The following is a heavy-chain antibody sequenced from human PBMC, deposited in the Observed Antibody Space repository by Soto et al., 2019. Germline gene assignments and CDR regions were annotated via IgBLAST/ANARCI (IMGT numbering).Heavy chain of an antibody. J-gene: IGHJ4*02. D-gene: IGHD1-26*01. Sequence: GESLKISCQGSGYSFTNYWIGWVRQLPGKGLEWMGIILPRESDIRYSPSFQGQVTISADKSSSTAYLQWSSLRASDTAMYFCARGYYAQDYWGQGTLVTVSS. CDR2: ILPRESDI. CDR3: ARGYYAQDY. V-gene: IGHV5-51*01. CDR1: GYSFTNYW.